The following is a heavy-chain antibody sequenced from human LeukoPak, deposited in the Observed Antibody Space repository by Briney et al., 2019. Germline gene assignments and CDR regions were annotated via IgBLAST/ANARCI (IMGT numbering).Heavy chain of an antibody. D-gene: IGHD2-2*01. V-gene: IGHV1-69*01. Sequence: ASVKVSCKASGGTFSSYAISWVRQAPGQGLEWMGGIIPIFGTANYAQKFQGRVTITADESTSTAYMELSSLRSEDTAVYYCARDVGVPAAMPHFDYWGQGTLVTVSS. CDR2: IIPIFGTA. CDR3: ARDVGVPAAMPHFDY. CDR1: GGTFSSYA. J-gene: IGHJ4*02.